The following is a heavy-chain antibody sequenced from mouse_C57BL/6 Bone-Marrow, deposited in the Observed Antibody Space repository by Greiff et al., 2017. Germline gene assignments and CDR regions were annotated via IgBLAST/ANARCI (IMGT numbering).Heavy chain of an antibody. Sequence: EVQGVESGGGLVQPGGSLKLSCAASGFTFSDYGMAWVRQAPRKGPGWVAFISNLAYSIYYADTVTGRFTISRENAKNTLYLEMSSLRSEDTAMYYCARRDSGFAYWGQGTLVTVSA. CDR2: ISNLAYSI. CDR3: ARRDSGFAY. V-gene: IGHV5-15*01. J-gene: IGHJ3*01. D-gene: IGHD2-12*01. CDR1: GFTFSDYG.